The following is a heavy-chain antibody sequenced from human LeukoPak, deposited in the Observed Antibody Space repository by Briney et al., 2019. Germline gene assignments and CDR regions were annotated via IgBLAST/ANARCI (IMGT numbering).Heavy chain of an antibody. CDR3: AKVRLPGIAAAGTFDY. D-gene: IGHD6-13*01. J-gene: IGHJ4*02. CDR2: ISYDGSNK. CDR1: GFTFSSYG. Sequence: PGGSLRLSCAASGFTFSSYGMHWVRQAPGKGMEGVAVISYDGSNKYYADSVKGRFTISRDNSKNTLYLQMNSLRAEDTAVYYCAKVRLPGIAAAGTFDYWGQGTLVTVSS. V-gene: IGHV3-30*18.